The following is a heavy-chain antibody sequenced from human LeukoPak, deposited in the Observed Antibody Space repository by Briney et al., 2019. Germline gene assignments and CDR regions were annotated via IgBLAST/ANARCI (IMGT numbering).Heavy chain of an antibody. CDR2: IYNGVPT. Sequence: PSETLSLICTTSGVSISRFYWSWVRQPPGKGLEWIGNIYNGVPTFFNPSLKSRVTISVDTSRRQFSLELAPVTAADTAVYYCVQTTGWPGFDYWGQGILVTVSS. D-gene: IGHD6-19*01. J-gene: IGHJ4*02. CDR3: VQTTGWPGFDY. V-gene: IGHV4-4*09. CDR1: GVSISRFY.